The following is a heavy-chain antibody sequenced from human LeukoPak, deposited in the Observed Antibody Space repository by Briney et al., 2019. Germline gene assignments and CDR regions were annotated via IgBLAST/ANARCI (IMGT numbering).Heavy chain of an antibody. J-gene: IGHJ5*02. D-gene: IGHD3-22*01. CDR1: GFTFSSYN. CDR2: ISTSSSYI. Sequence: GGSLRLSCAASGFTFSSYNMNWVRQAPGKGLEWVSSISTSSSYIYYADSVKGRFTISRDNSKNTLYLQMNSLRAEDTAVYYCARDGVRHSGYYYYSDPWGQGTLVTVSS. CDR3: ARDGVRHSGYYYYSDP. V-gene: IGHV3-21*04.